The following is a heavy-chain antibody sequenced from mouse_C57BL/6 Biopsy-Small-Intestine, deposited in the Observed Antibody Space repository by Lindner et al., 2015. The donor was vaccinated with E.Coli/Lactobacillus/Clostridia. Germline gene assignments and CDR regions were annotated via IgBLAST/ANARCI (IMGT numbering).Heavy chain of an antibody. CDR1: GYTFTNYV. Sequence: VQLQESGPELVKPGASVKMSCKASGYTFTNYVLHWVKQKPGQGLEWIGYIDPYNDGTNYNEKFKGKATLTSDKSSTTAYMEPSSLTSEDSAVYYCARGYYSNYGYFDYWGQGTTLTVSS. V-gene: IGHV1-14*01. D-gene: IGHD2-5*01. CDR2: IDPYNDGT. J-gene: IGHJ2*01. CDR3: ARGYYSNYGYFDY.